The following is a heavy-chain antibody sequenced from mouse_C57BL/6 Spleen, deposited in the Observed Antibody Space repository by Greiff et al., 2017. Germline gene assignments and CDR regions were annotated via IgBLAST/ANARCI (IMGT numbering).Heavy chain of an antibody. CDR3: AVNRGAMDY. CDR1: GYTFTSCW. Sequence: QVQLQQPGAELVRPGTSVKLSCKASGYTFTSCWMHWVKQRPGQGLEWIGVIDPSDSYTNYNQKFKGKATLTVDTSSSTAYMQLSSLTSEDSAVYYCAVNRGAMDYWGQGTSVTVSS. V-gene: IGHV1-59*01. J-gene: IGHJ4*01. CDR2: IDPSDSYT.